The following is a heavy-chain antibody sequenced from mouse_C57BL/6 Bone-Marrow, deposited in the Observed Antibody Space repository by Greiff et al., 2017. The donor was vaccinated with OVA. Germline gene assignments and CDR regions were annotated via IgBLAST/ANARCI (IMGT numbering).Heavy chain of an antibody. CDR3: AREPYYDGSSPYWYFDV. CDR2: IYPGSGNT. Sequence: QVQLQQSGPELVKPGASVKISCKASGYSFTSYYIHWVKQRPGQGLEWIGWIYPGSGNTKYNEKFKGKATLTADTSSSTAYMQLSSLTSEDSAVYYCAREPYYDGSSPYWYFDVWGTGTTVTVSS. J-gene: IGHJ1*03. V-gene: IGHV1-66*01. D-gene: IGHD1-1*01. CDR1: GYSFTSYY.